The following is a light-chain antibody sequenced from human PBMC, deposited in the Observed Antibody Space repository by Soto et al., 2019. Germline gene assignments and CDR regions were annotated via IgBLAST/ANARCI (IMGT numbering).Light chain of an antibody. CDR1: QRVSKTY. CDR2: GVS. V-gene: IGKV3-20*01. Sequence: EIVLTQSPGTLSLSPGERATLSCRASQRVSKTYLAWYQQKPGQAPRLLMFGVSSRATGIPDRFSGSGSGTDFTLTISRLEPGDFAVYFCQQYGTLPRTFGQGNKVEIK. J-gene: IGKJ1*01. CDR3: QQYGTLPRT.